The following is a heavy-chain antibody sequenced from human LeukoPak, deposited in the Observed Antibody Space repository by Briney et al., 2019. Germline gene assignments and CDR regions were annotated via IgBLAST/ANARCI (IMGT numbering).Heavy chain of an antibody. CDR1: GFTFSDYY. CDR2: ISSSGSTI. CDR3: ARGNDFWSGYAYYFDY. D-gene: IGHD3-3*01. J-gene: IGHJ4*02. V-gene: IGHV3-11*01. Sequence: GGSLRLSCAASGFTFSDYYMSWIRQAPGKGLEWVSYISSSGSTIYYADSVKGRVTISRDNAKNSLYLQMNSLRAEDTAVYYCARGNDFWSGYAYYFDYWGQGTLVTVSS.